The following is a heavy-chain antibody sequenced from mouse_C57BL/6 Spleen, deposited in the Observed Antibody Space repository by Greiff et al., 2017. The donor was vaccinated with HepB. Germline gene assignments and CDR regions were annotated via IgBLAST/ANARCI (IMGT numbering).Heavy chain of an antibody. CDR3: ARHEDVGYYGSSSWFAY. J-gene: IGHJ3*01. V-gene: IGHV1-62-2*01. CDR1: GYTFTEYT. CDR2: FYPGSGSI. D-gene: IGHD1-1*01. Sequence: VKLQQSGAELVKPGASVKLSCKASGYTFTEYTIHWVKQRSGQGLEWIGWFYPGSGSIKYNEKFKDKATLTADKSSSTVYMELSRLTSEDSAVYFCARHEDVGYYGSSSWFAYWGQGTLVTVSA.